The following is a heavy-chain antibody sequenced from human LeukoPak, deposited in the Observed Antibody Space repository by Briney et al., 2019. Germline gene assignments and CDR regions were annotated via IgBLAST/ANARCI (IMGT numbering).Heavy chain of an antibody. V-gene: IGHV4-61*02. Sequence: PSETLSLTCTVSGGSISSGSYYWSWIRQPAGKGLEWIGRIYTSGSTNYNPSLKSRVTMSVDTSKNQFSLKLSSVTAADTAVYYCARDRYYGSGRRYYYYYYMDVWGKGTTVTISS. D-gene: IGHD3-10*01. J-gene: IGHJ6*03. CDR2: IYTSGST. CDR3: ARDRYYGSGRRYYYYYYMDV. CDR1: GGSISSGSYY.